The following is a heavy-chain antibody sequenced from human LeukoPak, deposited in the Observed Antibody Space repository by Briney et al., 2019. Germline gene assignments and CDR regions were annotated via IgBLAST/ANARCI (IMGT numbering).Heavy chain of an antibody. CDR1: GGTFSSYA. V-gene: IGHV1-69*01. Sequence: APVKVSCKASGGTFSSYAISWVRQAPGQGLEWMGGIIPISGTANYAQKFQGRVTITADESTSTAYMELSSLRSEDTAVYYCASPLDVSGAFDIWGQGTMVTVSS. J-gene: IGHJ3*02. CDR2: IIPISGTA. CDR3: ASPLDVSGAFDI. D-gene: IGHD2-2*03.